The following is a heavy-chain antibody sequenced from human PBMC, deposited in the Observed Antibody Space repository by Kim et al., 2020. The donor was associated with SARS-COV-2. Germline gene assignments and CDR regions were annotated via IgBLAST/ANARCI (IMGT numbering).Heavy chain of an antibody. CDR3: AKDGRITIFGVVITQTYYFDY. J-gene: IGHJ4*02. Sequence: CTISRDNSKNTLYLQMNSLRAEDTAVYYCAKDGRITIFGVVITQTYYFDYWGQGTLVTVSS. D-gene: IGHD3-3*01. V-gene: IGHV3-23*01.